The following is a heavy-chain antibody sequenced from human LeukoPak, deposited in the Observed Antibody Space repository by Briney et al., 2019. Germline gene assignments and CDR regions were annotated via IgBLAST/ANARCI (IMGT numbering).Heavy chain of an antibody. D-gene: IGHD2-2*01. Sequence: ASVKVSCKASGGTFSSYAISWVRQAPGQGLEWMGGIIPIFGTANYAQKFQGRVTITADESTSTAYMELSSLRSEDTAVYYCAREADIVVVPAATRYDAFDIWGQGTMVTVSS. J-gene: IGHJ3*02. V-gene: IGHV1-69*13. CDR3: AREADIVVVPAATRYDAFDI. CDR1: GGTFSSYA. CDR2: IIPIFGTA.